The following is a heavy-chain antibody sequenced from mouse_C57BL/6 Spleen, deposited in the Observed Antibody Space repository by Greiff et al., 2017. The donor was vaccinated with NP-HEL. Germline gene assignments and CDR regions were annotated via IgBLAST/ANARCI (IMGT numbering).Heavy chain of an antibody. D-gene: IGHD2-12*01. CDR3: ARRGYYSTIDY. Sequence: EVQLQQSGPVLVKPGASVKMSCKASGYTFTDYYMNWVKQSHGKSLEWIGVINPYNGGTSYNQKFKGKATLTVDKSSSTAYMELNSLTSEDSAVYYCARRGYYSTIDYWGQGTTLTVSS. CDR2: INPYNGGT. J-gene: IGHJ2*01. V-gene: IGHV1-19*01. CDR1: GYTFTDYY.